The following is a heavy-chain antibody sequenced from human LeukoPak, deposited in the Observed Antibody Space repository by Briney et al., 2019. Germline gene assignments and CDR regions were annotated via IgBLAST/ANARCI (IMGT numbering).Heavy chain of an antibody. CDR1: GVSFDDYY. CDR2: INHSGCT. Sequence: SETLSLTCAVSGVSFDDYYWSWVRQTPGKGLEWIGEINHSGCTNDSPSLKSRVTLSIDTSRKQFSLNLRSVTVADTGIYYCTRMTAGHDYWGQGALVTVSS. D-gene: IGHD2-21*02. V-gene: IGHV4-34*01. CDR3: TRMTAGHDY. J-gene: IGHJ4*02.